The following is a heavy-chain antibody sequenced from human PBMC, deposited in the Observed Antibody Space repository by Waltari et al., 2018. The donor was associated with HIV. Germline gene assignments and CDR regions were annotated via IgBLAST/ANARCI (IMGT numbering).Heavy chain of an antibody. J-gene: IGHJ4*02. CDR3: ARGALRAYDSSGYYQSPGY. CDR2: IIPIFGTA. D-gene: IGHD3-22*01. V-gene: IGHV1-69*06. CDR1: GGTFSSYA. Sequence: QVQLVQSGAEVKKPGSSVKVSCKASGGTFSSYAISWVRQAPGQGLEWMGGIIPIFGTANYAQKFQGRVTITADKSTSTAYMELSSLRSEDTAVYYCARGALRAYDSSGYYQSPGYWGQGTLVTVSS.